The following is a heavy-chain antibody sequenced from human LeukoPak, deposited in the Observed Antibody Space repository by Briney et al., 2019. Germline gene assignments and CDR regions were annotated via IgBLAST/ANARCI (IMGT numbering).Heavy chain of an antibody. CDR3: AREGTIYYDSSGYYYPFDY. D-gene: IGHD3-22*01. CDR1: GGSISSSSYY. CDR2: IYYSGST. Sequence: PSETLSLTCAVSGGSISSSSYYWGWIRQPPGKGLEWIGSIYYSGSTYYNPSLKSRVTISVDTSKNQFSLKLSSVTAADTAVYYCAREGTIYYDSSGYYYPFDYWGQGTLVTVSS. J-gene: IGHJ4*02. V-gene: IGHV4-39*07.